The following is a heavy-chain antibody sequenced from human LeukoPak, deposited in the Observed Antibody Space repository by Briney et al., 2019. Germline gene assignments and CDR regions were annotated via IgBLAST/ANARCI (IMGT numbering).Heavy chain of an antibody. CDR2: MNPNSGNT. Sequence: ASVKVSCKASGYTFTSYDINWVRQATGQGLEWMGWMNPNSGNTGYAQKFQGRVTMTRNTSISTAYMELSSLRYEDTAVYYCARAPRGYCSGGSCPRAAFDIWGQGTMVTVSS. J-gene: IGHJ3*02. CDR3: ARAPRGYCSGGSCPRAAFDI. V-gene: IGHV1-8*01. D-gene: IGHD2-15*01. CDR1: GYTFTSYD.